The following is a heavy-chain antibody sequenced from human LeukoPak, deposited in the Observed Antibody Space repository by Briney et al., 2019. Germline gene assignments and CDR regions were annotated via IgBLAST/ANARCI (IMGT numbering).Heavy chain of an antibody. CDR3: ARDGIAVADH. D-gene: IGHD6-19*01. CDR1: GGSISSYY. CDR2: IYYSGST. J-gene: IGHJ4*02. Sequence: SETLSLTCTVSGGSISSYYWSWIRQPPGKGLEWIGYIYYSGSTNYNPSLKSRVTISVDTSENQFSLKLSSVTAADTAVYYCARDGIAVADHWGQGTLVTVSS. V-gene: IGHV4-59*01.